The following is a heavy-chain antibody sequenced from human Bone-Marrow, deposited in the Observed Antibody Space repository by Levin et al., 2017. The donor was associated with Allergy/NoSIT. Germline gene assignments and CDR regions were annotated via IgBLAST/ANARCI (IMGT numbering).Heavy chain of an antibody. Sequence: GESLKISCAASGFTFSDYTMNWVRQAPGKGLEWVSSISSVSNSIYYADSVKGRFTISRDNAEKSLFLQMNSLRAEDTAVYFCARVKYCISTACYAWDYWGHGTLVTVSS. D-gene: IGHD2-2*01. V-gene: IGHV3-21*01. CDR3: ARVKYCISTACYAWDY. CDR2: ISSVSNSI. J-gene: IGHJ4*01. CDR1: GFTFSDYT.